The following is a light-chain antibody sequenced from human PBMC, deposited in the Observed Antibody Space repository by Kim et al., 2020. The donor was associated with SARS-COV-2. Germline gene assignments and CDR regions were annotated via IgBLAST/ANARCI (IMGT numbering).Light chain of an antibody. CDR1: QNIARY. V-gene: IGKV1D-8*03. Sequence: VVLMTQSPSLISASPGDKVTITCRLTQNIARYLAWFQQRPGKAPQLLIYAAYTLHTGAPSRFSGSGSGTDFTLTINPLQSEDSATYFCQQYFDFPYTFGQGTKLEI. CDR3: QQYFDFPYT. CDR2: AAY. J-gene: IGKJ2*01.